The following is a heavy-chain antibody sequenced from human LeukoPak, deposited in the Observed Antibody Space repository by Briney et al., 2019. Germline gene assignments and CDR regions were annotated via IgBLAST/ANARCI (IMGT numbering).Heavy chain of an antibody. D-gene: IGHD3-3*01. Sequence: PGGSLRLSCAASGFTFSSYAMSWVRQAPGKGLEWVSAISGSGGSTYYADSVKGRFTISRDNSKNTLYLQMNSLRAEDTAVYYCAKDQDRYDFWSGYSGYYFDYWGQGTLVTVSS. CDR1: GFTFSSYA. V-gene: IGHV3-23*01. CDR3: AKDQDRYDFWSGYSGYYFDY. J-gene: IGHJ4*02. CDR2: ISGSGGST.